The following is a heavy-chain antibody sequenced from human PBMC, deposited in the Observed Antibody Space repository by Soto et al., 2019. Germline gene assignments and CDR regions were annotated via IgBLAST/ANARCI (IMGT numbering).Heavy chain of an antibody. CDR1: GYSFTAYW. CDR2: IQPGDSDT. J-gene: IGHJ6*02. Sequence: GESLKISCQGSGYSFTAYWIGWVRQIPGKGLELMGIIQPGDSDTRYRPSFQGQVTISGDKSKSTAYLQWSSLKASDTAIYYCARLYLVRSYYGMDVWGQGTTVTVSS. CDR3: ARLYLVRSYYGMDV. D-gene: IGHD3-16*01. V-gene: IGHV5-51*01.